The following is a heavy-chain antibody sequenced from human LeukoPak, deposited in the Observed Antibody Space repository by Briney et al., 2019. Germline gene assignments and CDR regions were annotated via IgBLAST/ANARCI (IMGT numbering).Heavy chain of an antibody. J-gene: IGHJ4*02. CDR3: ARTNWNPGDY. CDR2: IHHSGNT. V-gene: IGHV4-38-2*02. CDR1: GFSISTNYY. D-gene: IGHD1-1*01. Sequence: SGALSLTCTVSGFSISTNYYWGWTRQPPGKGLEWIGSIHHSGNTFHNPSLRSRVLMSIDTSKNQFSLRLSSVTAAGTAVYFCARTNWNPGDYWGQGMLVTVSS.